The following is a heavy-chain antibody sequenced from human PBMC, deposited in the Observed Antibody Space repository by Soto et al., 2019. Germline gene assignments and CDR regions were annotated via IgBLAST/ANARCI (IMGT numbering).Heavy chain of an antibody. Sequence: SETLSLTCAVSGYSISGGYFWGWIRQPPGKGLEWIGSLFHSGSTFYNPSLKSRVTISLDTSKNQFFLKLTSVTAADTVIYYCARAPGYSYGPEDYWGQGTLVTVSS. CDR3: ARAPGYSYGPEDY. J-gene: IGHJ4*02. CDR2: LFHSGST. D-gene: IGHD5-18*01. V-gene: IGHV4-38-2*01. CDR1: GYSISGGYF.